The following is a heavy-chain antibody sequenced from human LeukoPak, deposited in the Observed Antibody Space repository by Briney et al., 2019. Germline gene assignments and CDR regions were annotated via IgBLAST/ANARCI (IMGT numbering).Heavy chain of an antibody. CDR1: GFTFSSYW. CDR2: ISNDGTTT. D-gene: IGHD5-18*01. Sequence: HAGGSLRLSCAASGFTFSSYWMHWVRQAPGKGLVWVSRISNDGTTTTYADSVKGRLTISRDNAKNTLYLQMNSLRVEDTAIYYCAKMTAPAYWGQGTLVTVSS. J-gene: IGHJ4*02. CDR3: AKMTAPAY. V-gene: IGHV3-74*01.